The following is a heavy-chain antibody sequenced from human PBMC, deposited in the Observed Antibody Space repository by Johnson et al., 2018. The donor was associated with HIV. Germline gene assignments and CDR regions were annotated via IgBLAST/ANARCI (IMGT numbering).Heavy chain of an antibody. CDR2: IGTAGDT. CDR3: ARERQILEWLPAHRAFDL. V-gene: IGHV3-13*01. CDR1: GFTFSTYD. J-gene: IGHJ3*01. D-gene: IGHD3-3*01. Sequence: VQLVESGGGVVQPGRSLRLSCAASGFTFSTYDMHWVRQPTGKRLEWVSAIGTAGDTYYPGSVEGRFTISRENAKNTLSLQMNSLRGEDTAVYYCARERQILEWLPAHRAFDLWGQVTLVTVSS.